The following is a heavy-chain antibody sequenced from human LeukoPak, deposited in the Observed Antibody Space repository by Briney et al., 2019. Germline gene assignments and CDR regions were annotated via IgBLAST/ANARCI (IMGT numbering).Heavy chain of an antibody. CDR1: GFTFSSYW. D-gene: IGHD3-3*01. Sequence: PGGSLRLSCAASGFTFSSYWMHWVRQAPGKGLVWVSRINSDGSSTSYADSVKGRFTISRDNAKNTLYLQMNSLRAEDTAVYYCARVDDFRSGYYFNFDYWGQGTLVTVSS. J-gene: IGHJ4*02. V-gene: IGHV3-74*01. CDR3: ARVDDFRSGYYFNFDY. CDR2: INSDGSST.